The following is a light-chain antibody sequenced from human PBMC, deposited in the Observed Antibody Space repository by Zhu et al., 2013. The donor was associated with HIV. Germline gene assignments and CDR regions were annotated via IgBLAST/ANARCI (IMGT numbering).Light chain of an antibody. J-gene: IGKJ1*01. V-gene: IGKV1-39*01. CDR2: ATS. CDR3: HQTYSNPRT. CDR1: RTIRNN. Sequence: DIQMTQSPPSLSASVGDRVTITCRASRTIRNNLNWYQQEPGKVPKILIYATSSLPSGVPSRFNGSGSGTDFTLTISSLQPEDSATYYCHQTYSNPRTFGQGTKVKSN.